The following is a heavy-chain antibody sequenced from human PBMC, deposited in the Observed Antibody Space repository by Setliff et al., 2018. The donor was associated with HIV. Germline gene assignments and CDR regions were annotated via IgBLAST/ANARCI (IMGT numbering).Heavy chain of an antibody. V-gene: IGHV1-2*06. CDR2: ISPNSDVT. CDR3: ARDTVKATFSDY. D-gene: IGHD4-17*01. Sequence: ASVKVSCKASAYSFTDYFIHWVRQAPGQGLEWMGRISPNSDVTNYAQKFQGRVTMTTDTSISTVYMELSSLTSADTAVYYCARDTVKATFSDYWGQGTLVTVSS. CDR1: AYSFTDYF. J-gene: IGHJ4*02.